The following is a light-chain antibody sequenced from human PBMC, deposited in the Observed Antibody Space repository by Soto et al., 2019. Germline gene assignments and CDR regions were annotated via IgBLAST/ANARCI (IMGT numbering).Light chain of an antibody. CDR2: DAS. Sequence: DIQMTQSPSTLSASVGDRFTITCLAIQSISSWLAWYQQKPGKAPKLLIYDASSLESGVPSRFRGSGSGTEFTLTISSLPPDDFEPYYCQQYNSYSPTFGQGTKVDIK. CDR3: QQYNSYSPT. J-gene: IGKJ1*01. CDR1: QSISSW. V-gene: IGKV1-5*01.